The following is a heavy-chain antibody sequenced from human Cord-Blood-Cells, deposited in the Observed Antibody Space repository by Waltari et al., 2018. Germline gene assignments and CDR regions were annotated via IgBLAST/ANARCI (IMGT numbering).Heavy chain of an antibody. CDR2: ISSSGSTI. CDR3: AVRSSSWYKAFDI. J-gene: IGHJ3*02. D-gene: IGHD6-13*01. Sequence: EVQLVESGGGLVQPGGSLRLSCAASGFTFSSYEMNWFRQAPGKGLEWVSYISSSGSTIYYADSVKGRFTISRDNAKNSLYLQMNSLRAEDTAVYYCAVRSSSWYKAFDIWGQGTMVTVSS. CDR1: GFTFSSYE. V-gene: IGHV3-48*03.